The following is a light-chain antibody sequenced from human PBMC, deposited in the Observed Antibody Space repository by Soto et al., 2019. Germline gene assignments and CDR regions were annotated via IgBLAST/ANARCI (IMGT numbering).Light chain of an antibody. V-gene: IGLV2-8*01. J-gene: IGLJ1*01. Sequence: QSVLTQPPSASGSPGQSVTISCTGTSSDVGRYNYVSWYQQHPGKAPKLIIYEVSKRPSGVPNRFSGSKSGNTASLTISGLRAEDEADYYCCSYVGRNTYVFGTGTKV. CDR2: EVS. CDR3: CSYVGRNTYV. CDR1: SSDVGRYNY.